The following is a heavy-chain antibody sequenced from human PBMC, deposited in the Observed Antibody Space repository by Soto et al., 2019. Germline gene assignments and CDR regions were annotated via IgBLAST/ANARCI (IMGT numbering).Heavy chain of an antibody. V-gene: IGHV4-39*01. CDR1: GGSISSSMDY. D-gene: IGHD3-3*01. J-gene: IGHJ6*02. Sequence: PSESLSLTCTVCGGSISSSMDYGCWIRQPPGKGLEWIGSIYYSGSTYYNPSLKSRVTISVDTSKNQFSLKLSSVTAADTAVYYCIYYDFWSGYSSLWGQGTTVTVSS. CDR3: IYYDFWSGYSSL. CDR2: IYYSGST.